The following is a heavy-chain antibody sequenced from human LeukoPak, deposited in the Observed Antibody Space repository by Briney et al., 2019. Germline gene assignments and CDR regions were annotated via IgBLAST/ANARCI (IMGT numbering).Heavy chain of an antibody. CDR2: VFYSGTT. Sequence: SETLSLTCSVSRGSISTYYWSWIRQPPGKGLEWIGFVFYSGTTNSNPSVKSRVSMSVDMSKNHLSLELTSVTAADSAVYYCARSRSSSPYYFVTWGQGTLVTVSS. D-gene: IGHD6-19*01. CDR1: RGSISTYY. J-gene: IGHJ4*02. CDR3: ARSRSSSPYYFVT. V-gene: IGHV4-59*01.